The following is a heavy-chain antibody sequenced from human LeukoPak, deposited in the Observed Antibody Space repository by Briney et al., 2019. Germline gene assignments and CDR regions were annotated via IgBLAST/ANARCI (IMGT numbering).Heavy chain of an antibody. CDR1: GGSISSYY. CDR2: IYYSGST. J-gene: IGHJ6*03. CDR3: ARTTTVRGTYMDV. Sequence: SETLSLTCTVSGGSISSYYWSWIRQPPGKGLEWIGYIYYSGSTNYNPSLKSRVTISVDTSKNRFSLKLRSVTAADTAVYYCARTTTVRGTYMDVWGKGTTVTVSS. V-gene: IGHV4-59*01. D-gene: IGHD3-10*01.